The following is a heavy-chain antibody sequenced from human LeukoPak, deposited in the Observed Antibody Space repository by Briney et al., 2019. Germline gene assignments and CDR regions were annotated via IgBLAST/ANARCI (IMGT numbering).Heavy chain of an antibody. CDR1: GFTFSGYS. CDR3: ARDWSDDAGDY. J-gene: IGHJ4*02. D-gene: IGHD3-3*01. V-gene: IGHV3-21*01. CDR2: ISSSSSYI. Sequence: GSLRLSCAASGFTFSGYSMNWVRQAPGKGLDWVSSISSSSSYIYYADSVKGRFTISRDNAKNSLYLQMNSLRAEDTAVYYCARDWSDDAGDYWGQGTLVTVSS.